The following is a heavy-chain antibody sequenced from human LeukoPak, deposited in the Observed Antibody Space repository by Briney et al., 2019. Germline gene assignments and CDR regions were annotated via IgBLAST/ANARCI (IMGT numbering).Heavy chain of an antibody. CDR2: IYTSGST. J-gene: IGHJ6*03. CDR3: AREKVDIVGATTIYYYMDV. CDR1: GGSTNSYY. D-gene: IGHD1-26*01. V-gene: IGHV4-4*07. Sequence: PSETLSLTCTVSGGSTNSYYWSWIRQPAGKGLEWIGRIYTSGSTNYNPSLKSRVTMSVDTSKNQFSLKLSSVTAADTAVYYCAREKVDIVGATTIYYYMDVWGKGTTVTVSS.